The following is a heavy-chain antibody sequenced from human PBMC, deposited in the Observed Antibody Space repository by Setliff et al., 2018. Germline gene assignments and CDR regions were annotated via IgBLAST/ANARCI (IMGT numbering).Heavy chain of an antibody. D-gene: IGHD2-8*01. CDR2: IYYSGST. Sequence: PSETLSLTCTVSGDSISPGTHNWGWIRQPPGKGLEWLGSIYYSGSTYYNPSLKSRVTITVDTSKNQFSLKLSSLTAADTAMYYCARRNGSPTDRLDYWGQGIQVTVSS. CDR3: ARRNGSPTDRLDY. CDR1: GDSISPGTHN. J-gene: IGHJ4*02. V-gene: IGHV4-39*01.